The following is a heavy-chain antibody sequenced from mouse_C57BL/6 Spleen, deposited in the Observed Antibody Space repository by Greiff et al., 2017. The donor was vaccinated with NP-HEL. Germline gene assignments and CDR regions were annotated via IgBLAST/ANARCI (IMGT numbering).Heavy chain of an antibody. CDR1: GYAFSSYW. J-gene: IGHJ4*01. Sequence: VQLQQSGAELVKPGASVKISCKASGYAFSSYWMNWVKQRPGKGLEWIGQIYPGDGDTNYNGKFKGKATLTAYKSSSTAYMQLSSLTSEASAVSFCARSLYYYGSSYVDYAMDYWGQGTSVTVSS. D-gene: IGHD1-1*01. CDR2: IYPGDGDT. CDR3: ARSLYYYGSSYVDYAMDY. V-gene: IGHV1-80*01.